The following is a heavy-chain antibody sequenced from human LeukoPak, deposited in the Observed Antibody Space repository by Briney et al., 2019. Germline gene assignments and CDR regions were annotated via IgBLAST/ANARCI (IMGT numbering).Heavy chain of an antibody. CDR2: ISKNSDT. Sequence: GGCLRLSCVVSGFSFSSFEMNWVRQVPGMGLEWVAYISKNSDTHYADSVKGRFTISRDNARQSLYLQMNSLRAEDTAVYYCARSLSGYITDTFLDQWGQGALVTVSS. CDR3: ARSLSGYITDTFLDQ. CDR1: GFSFSSFE. J-gene: IGHJ4*02. V-gene: IGHV3-48*03. D-gene: IGHD5-12*01.